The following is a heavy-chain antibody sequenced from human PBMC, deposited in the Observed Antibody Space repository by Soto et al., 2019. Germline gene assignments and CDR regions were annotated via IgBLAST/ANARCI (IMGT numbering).Heavy chain of an antibody. CDR1: GFTFSSYS. Sequence: GGSLRLSCAASGFTFSSYSMNWVRQAPGKGLEWVSYISSSSSTIYYADSVKGRFTISRDNAKNSLYLQMNSLRDEDTAVYYCAGVYYDSGGHHYWGQGTLVTVS. CDR3: AGVYYDSGGHHY. J-gene: IGHJ4*02. V-gene: IGHV3-48*02. CDR2: ISSSSSTI. D-gene: IGHD3-22*01.